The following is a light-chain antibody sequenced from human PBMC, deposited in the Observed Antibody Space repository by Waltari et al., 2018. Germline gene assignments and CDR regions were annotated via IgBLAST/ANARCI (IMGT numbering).Light chain of an antibody. CDR3: QQYYSTPLT. CDR1: QSVLYSSNNKNY. CDR2: WAS. V-gene: IGKV4-1*01. Sequence: DIVMTQSPDSLTVSLGERATINCKSSQSVLYSSNNKNYLAWYQQKPGQPPKLLIYWASTRESGVPDRCSGSGSGTDFILTISSLQAEDVAVYYCQQYYSTPLTFGGGTKVEIK. J-gene: IGKJ4*01.